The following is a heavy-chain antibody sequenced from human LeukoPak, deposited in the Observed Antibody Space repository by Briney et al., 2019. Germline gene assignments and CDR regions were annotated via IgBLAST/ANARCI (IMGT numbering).Heavy chain of an antibody. D-gene: IGHD6-19*01. J-gene: IGHJ4*02. CDR2: ISSSGGTT. CDR3: ASQKGRIAVAVDY. V-gene: IGHV3-48*03. CDR1: GFTFSSYE. Sequence: PGGSLRLSCAASGFTFSSYEMNWVRQAPGKGLEWVSYISSSGGTTYYAASVKGRFTISRDNAKNSLYLQMNSLRVEDTAVYYCASQKGRIAVAVDYWGQGTLVTVSS.